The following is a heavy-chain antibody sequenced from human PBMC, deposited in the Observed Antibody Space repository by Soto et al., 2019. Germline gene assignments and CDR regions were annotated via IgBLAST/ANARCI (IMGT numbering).Heavy chain of an antibody. Sequence: WQTLSLTGDISGDSVSSPSATWERIRQSPSRGLEWLGRTRYTSKWSYEYALSVKGRITISPDTSKNHFSLQLDSVTPEDTAVYYCLRVDWNDAGSWGQGTLVTVSS. D-gene: IGHD1-1*01. J-gene: IGHJ5*02. CDR1: GDSVSSPSAT. CDR3: LRVDWNDAGS. V-gene: IGHV6-1*01. CDR2: TRYTSKWSY.